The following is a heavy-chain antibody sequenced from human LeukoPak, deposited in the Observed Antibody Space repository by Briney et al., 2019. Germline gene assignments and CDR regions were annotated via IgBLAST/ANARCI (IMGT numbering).Heavy chain of an antibody. Sequence: PGRSLRLSCAASGFTFSSYAMHWVRQAPGKGLEWVAVISYDGSNKYYADSVKGRFTISRDNSKNTLYLQMNSLRAGDTAVYYCARDQYSSGWYYYYYGMDVWGQGTTVTVSS. CDR2: ISYDGSNK. CDR1: GFTFSSYA. D-gene: IGHD6-19*01. CDR3: ARDQYSSGWYYYYYGMDV. V-gene: IGHV3-30-3*01. J-gene: IGHJ6*02.